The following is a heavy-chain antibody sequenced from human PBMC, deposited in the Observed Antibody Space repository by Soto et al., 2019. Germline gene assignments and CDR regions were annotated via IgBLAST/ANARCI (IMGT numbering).Heavy chain of an antibody. CDR1: GYSFTSYW. J-gene: IGHJ3*02. Sequence: GESLKISCKGSGYSFTSYWIGWVRQMPGKGLEWMGIIYPGDSDTRYSPSFQGQVTISADKSISPAYLQWSSLKASDTAMYYCARRKGNDYGDYVGDDAFDIWGQGTMVTVSS. CDR3: ARRKGNDYGDYVGDDAFDI. CDR2: IYPGDSDT. V-gene: IGHV5-51*01. D-gene: IGHD4-17*01.